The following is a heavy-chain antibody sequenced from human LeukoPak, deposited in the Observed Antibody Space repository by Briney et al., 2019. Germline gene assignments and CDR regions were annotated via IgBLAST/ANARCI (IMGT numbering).Heavy chain of an antibody. CDR3: AREAVVPNSKVDY. CDR2: IYYSGST. V-gene: IGHV4-39*07. Sequence: SETLSLTCTVSGGSISSSSYYWGWIRQPPGKGLEWIGSIYYSGSTYYNPSLKSRVTISVDTSKNQFSLKLSSVTAADTAVYYCAREAVVPNSKVDYWGQGTLVTVSS. CDR1: GGSISSSSYY. J-gene: IGHJ4*02. D-gene: IGHD2-2*01.